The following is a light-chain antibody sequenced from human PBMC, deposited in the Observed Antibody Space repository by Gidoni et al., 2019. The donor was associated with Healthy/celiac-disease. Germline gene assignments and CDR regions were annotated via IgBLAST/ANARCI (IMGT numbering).Light chain of an antibody. J-gene: IGKJ4*01. V-gene: IGKV3-11*01. Sequence: EIVLTQSTATLSLSPRERATLSCRASQSVSSYFSWYQQKPGQAPRLLIYDASNRATGIPARFRGSGSGTDFTLTISSLEPEDFAVSYCQQRSNWPRLTFGGGTKVEIK. CDR1: QSVSSY. CDR2: DAS. CDR3: QQRSNWPRLT.